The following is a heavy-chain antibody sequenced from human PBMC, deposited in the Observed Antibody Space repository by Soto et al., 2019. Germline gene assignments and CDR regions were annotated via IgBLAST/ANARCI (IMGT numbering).Heavy chain of an antibody. CDR2: FDPEDGET. V-gene: IGHV1-24*01. CDR3: ISRGLNIEVVTDAPVYGMDV. Sequence: ASVKVSCKVSGYTLTELSMHWVRQAPGKGLEKMGGFDPEDGETIYAQKFQGRVTMTEDTSTDTAYMELSSLRSEDTAVNYSISRGLNIEVVTDAPVYGMDVKGKETKVTLS. CDR1: GYTLTELS. J-gene: IGHJ6*04. D-gene: IGHD2-2*01.